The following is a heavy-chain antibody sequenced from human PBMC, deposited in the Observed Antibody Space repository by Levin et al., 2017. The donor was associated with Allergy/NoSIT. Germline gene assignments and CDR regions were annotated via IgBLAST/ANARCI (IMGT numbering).Heavy chain of an antibody. Sequence: GESLKISCKASGYTFTSYAMNWVRQAPGQGLEWMGWINTNTGNPTYAQGFTGRFVFSLDTSVSTAYLQISSLKAEDTAVYYCAREVYYTGGSGYLSYFDYWGQGTLVTVSS. CDR1: GYTFTSYA. D-gene: IGHD3-22*01. J-gene: IGHJ4*02. CDR3: AREVYYTGGSGYLSYFDY. V-gene: IGHV7-4-1*02. CDR2: INTNTGNP.